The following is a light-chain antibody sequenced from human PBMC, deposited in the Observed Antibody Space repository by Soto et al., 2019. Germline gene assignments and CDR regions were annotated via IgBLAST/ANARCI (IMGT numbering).Light chain of an antibody. V-gene: IGKV3-20*01. CDR2: GAF. Sequence: EIVLTQSPGTLSLSPGERATLSCRASQSVSDNYLAWYQQKPGQAPRLLIYGAFTRATGIPDRFSGSGSGTDFSLTISRLESEDFAVYYCQQYGSSPPLTFGPGTTVEIK. CDR3: QQYGSSPPLT. J-gene: IGKJ1*01. CDR1: QSVSDNY.